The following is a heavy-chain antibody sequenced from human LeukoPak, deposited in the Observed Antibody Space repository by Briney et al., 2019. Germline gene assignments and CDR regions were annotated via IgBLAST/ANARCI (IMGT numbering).Heavy chain of an antibody. CDR3: AAGYYGDGEDY. J-gene: IGHJ4*02. CDR1: GYTFTSYY. Sequence: ASVKVSCKASGYTFTSYYMHWVRQAPGQGLEWMGIINPSGGSTNYAQKFQERVTITRDMSTSTAYMELSSLRSEDTAVYYCAAGYYGDGEDYWGQGTLVTVPS. CDR2: INPSGGST. V-gene: IGHV1-46*01. D-gene: IGHD4-17*01.